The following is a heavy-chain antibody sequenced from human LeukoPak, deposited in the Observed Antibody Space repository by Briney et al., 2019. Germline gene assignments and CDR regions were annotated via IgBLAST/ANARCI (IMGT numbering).Heavy chain of an antibody. CDR1: GYTFTYYY. J-gene: IGHJ4*02. CDR3: VRQISSY. CDR2: INSNSGGT. D-gene: IGHD2/OR15-2a*01. Sequence: ASVKVSFTASGYTFTYYYIHWVGQAPGQRGEGMGWINSNSGGTNYPQKFQGCVTMTRYTSISTAYIELSRLTSDDTAVYYCVRQISSYWGQGTLVTVSS. V-gene: IGHV1-2*04.